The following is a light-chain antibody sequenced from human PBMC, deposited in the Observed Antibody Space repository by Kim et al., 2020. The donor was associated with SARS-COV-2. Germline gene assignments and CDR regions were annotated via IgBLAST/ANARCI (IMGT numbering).Light chain of an antibody. CDR3: QQSYSTPCT. CDR2: AAS. CDR1: QSISSY. Sequence: SASVGDRVTITGRASQSISSYLNWYQQKPGKAPKLLIYAASSLQSGVPSRFSGSGSGTDFTLTISSLQPEDFATYYCQQSYSTPCTFGQGTKLEIK. J-gene: IGKJ2*02. V-gene: IGKV1-39*01.